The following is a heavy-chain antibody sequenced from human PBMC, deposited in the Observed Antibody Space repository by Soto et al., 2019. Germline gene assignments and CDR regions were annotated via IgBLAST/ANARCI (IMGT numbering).Heavy chain of an antibody. Sequence: GGSLRLSCTASGFTLSDSWMGWVRQAPGRGLEWVANIKQDGSQTPYAASVRGRFAISRDNSKDTLYLHMRGLKVEDTAVYSCARESTYLRHYDAWGPGTLVTVSS. V-gene: IGHV3-7*01. CDR1: GFTLSDSW. J-gene: IGHJ5*02. D-gene: IGHD3-9*01. CDR3: ARESTYLRHYDA. CDR2: IKQDGSQT.